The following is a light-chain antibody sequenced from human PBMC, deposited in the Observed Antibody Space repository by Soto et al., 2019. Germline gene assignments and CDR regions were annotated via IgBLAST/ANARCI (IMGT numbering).Light chain of an antibody. CDR3: SSYRSSNMLCYV. J-gene: IGLJ1*01. V-gene: IGLV2-14*01. CDR2: DVS. CDR1: SSDLGGYNY. Sequence: QSALTQPASVSGSPGQSITISCTGASSDLGGYNYVSWFQQHPGKAPKLIIYDVSNRPSGVSDRFSGSKSGNTASLTISGLQAEDEADYYCSSYRSSNMLCYVFGTGTKDTVL.